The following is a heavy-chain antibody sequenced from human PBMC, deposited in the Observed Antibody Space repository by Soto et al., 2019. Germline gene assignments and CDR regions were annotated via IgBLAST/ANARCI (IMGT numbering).Heavy chain of an antibody. CDR3: ARELPMAFYFDY. Sequence: ASVKVSCKASGYTFGSYHMHWIRQAPGQGLEWVGIIKDTGDTTYAQKFQGRVTVTRDTSTSTVSMDLSSLTSEDAAVYYCARELPMAFYFDYWGQGTLVTVS. D-gene: IGHD3-10*01. CDR2: IKDTGDT. V-gene: IGHV1-46*01. J-gene: IGHJ4*02. CDR1: GYTFGSYH.